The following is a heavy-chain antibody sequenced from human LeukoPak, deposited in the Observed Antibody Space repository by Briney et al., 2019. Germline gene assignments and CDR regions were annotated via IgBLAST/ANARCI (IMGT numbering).Heavy chain of an antibody. D-gene: IGHD3-22*01. J-gene: IGHJ4*02. CDR1: GGSISSYY. CDR3: AREGGWVYYDSSCYYYPFDY. V-gene: IGHV4-4*07. CDR2: IYTSGST. Sequence: PSETLSLTCTVSGGSISSYYWSWIRQPAGKGLEWIGRIYTSGSTNYNPSLKSRVTMSVDTSKNKFSLMLSSVTAADTAVYYCAREGGWVYYDSSCYYYPFDYWGQGTLVTVST.